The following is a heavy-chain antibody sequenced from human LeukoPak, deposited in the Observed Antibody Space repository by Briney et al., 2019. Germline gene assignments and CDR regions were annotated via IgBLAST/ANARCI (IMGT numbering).Heavy chain of an antibody. Sequence: SQTLSLTCTVSGGSISSGGYYWSWIRQPAGKGLEWIGRIYTSGSTNYNPSLKSRVTISVDTSKNQFSLKLSSVTAADTAVYYCARVGGYDYWFDPWGQGTLVTVSS. CDR2: IYTSGST. V-gene: IGHV4-61*02. D-gene: IGHD5-12*01. J-gene: IGHJ5*02. CDR1: GGSISSGGYY. CDR3: ARVGGYDYWFDP.